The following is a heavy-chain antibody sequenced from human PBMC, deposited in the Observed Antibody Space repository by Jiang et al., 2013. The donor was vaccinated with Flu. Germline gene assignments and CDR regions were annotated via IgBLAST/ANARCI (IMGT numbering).Heavy chain of an antibody. CDR3: ARTMGPTDY. V-gene: IGHV1-8*01. D-gene: IGHD1-26*01. Sequence: EVKKPGASVKVSCRASGYTFINYDINWVRQATGQGLEWIGWMNPKSGYTGFAQKFQGRVTMTRSTSISTAYMELSSLTSEDTAVYYCARTMGPTDYWGQGILVTVSS. CDR2: MNPKSGYT. J-gene: IGHJ4*02. CDR1: GYTFINYD.